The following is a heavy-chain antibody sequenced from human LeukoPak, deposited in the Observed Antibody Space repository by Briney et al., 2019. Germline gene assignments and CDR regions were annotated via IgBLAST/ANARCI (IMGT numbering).Heavy chain of an antibody. V-gene: IGHV1-46*01. CDR1: GYTFTSYY. J-gene: IGHJ4*02. D-gene: IGHD2-21*02. CDR2: INPSGGST. CDR3: ARAYCGGDCYRRHFDY. Sequence: ASVKVSCKASGYTFTSYYMHWVRQAPGQGLEWMGIINPSGGSTTYAQKFQGRVTMTRDTSTSTVCMELSSLRSEDTAVYYCARAYCGGDCYRRHFDYWGQGTLVTVSS.